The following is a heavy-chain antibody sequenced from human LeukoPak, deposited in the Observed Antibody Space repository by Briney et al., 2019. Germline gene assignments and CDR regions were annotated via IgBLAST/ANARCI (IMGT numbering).Heavy chain of an antibody. CDR1: GGSLWGYY. J-gene: IGHJ4*02. CDR3: ARGPATYCSGGSCEYYFDY. D-gene: IGHD2-15*01. CDR2: ITHSGST. V-gene: IGHV4-34*01. Sequence: SETLSLTCAVYGGSLWGYYASWIRQPPGKGLEWTGKITHSGSTNYNPSLKSRVTISVDTSKNQFSLKLSSVTAADTAVYYCARGPATYCSGGSCEYYFDYWGQGTLVTVSS.